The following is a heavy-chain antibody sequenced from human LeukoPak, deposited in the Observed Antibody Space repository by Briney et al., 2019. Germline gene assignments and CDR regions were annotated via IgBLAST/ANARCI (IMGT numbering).Heavy chain of an antibody. CDR3: ARVGGPVRYTYGFFDY. CDR1: GYSINSGYY. Sequence: SETLSLTCTVSGYSINSGYYWGWIRQSPGTGLEWIGIIYDSGSTYYNPSLKTRVTISIDTFKYQFSLTLSSVPAADTAVYYCARVGGPVRYTYGFFDYWGQGILVTVSS. V-gene: IGHV4-38-2*02. J-gene: IGHJ4*02. D-gene: IGHD5-18*01. CDR2: IYDSGST.